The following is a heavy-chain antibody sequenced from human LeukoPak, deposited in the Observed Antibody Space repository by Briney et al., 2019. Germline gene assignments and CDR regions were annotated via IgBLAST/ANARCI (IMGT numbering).Heavy chain of an antibody. CDR2: IYSGGNT. CDR3: ARGGTMVRGVKDYYYYYMDV. V-gene: IGHV3-53*01. CDR1: GLTVSSNC. J-gene: IGHJ6*03. D-gene: IGHD3-10*01. Sequence: GGSLRLSCAASGLTVSSNCMSWVRQAPGKGLEWVSFIYSGGNTYYADSVKGRFTISRDNSKNTVHLQMNSLRAEDTAVYYCARGGTMVRGVKDYYYYYMDVWGKGTTVTISS.